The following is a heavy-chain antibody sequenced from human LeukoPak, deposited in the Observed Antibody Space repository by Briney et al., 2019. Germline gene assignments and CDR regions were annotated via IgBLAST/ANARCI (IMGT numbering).Heavy chain of an antibody. D-gene: IGHD2-2*02. CDR2: IYHSGST. CDR1: GYSISSGYY. CDR3: SKPRRYCSSTSCYTGAFDI. Sequence: PSETLSLTCAVSGYSISSGYYWGWIRQPPGKGLEWIGSIYHSGSTYYNPSLKSRVTISVDTSKNQFSLKLSSVTAADTAVYYWSKPRRYCSSTSCYTGAFDIWGQGTMVTVSS. J-gene: IGHJ3*02. V-gene: IGHV4-38-2*01.